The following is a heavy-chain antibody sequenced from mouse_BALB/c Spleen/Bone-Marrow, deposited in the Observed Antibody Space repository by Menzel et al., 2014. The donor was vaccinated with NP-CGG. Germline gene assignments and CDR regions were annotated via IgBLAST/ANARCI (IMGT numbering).Heavy chain of an antibody. Sequence: VQLQQSGPELVKPGASVKMSCKASGYTFTSYVMHWVKQKPGQGLEWIGNINPYNDGTKYNEKFKGKATLTSDKFSSTAYMELGNLTSEDSAVYYCARSLYGFDWYFDVWGAGTTVTVSS. CDR2: INPYNDGT. CDR1: GYTFTSYV. CDR3: ARSLYGFDWYFDV. J-gene: IGHJ1*01. D-gene: IGHD2-2*01. V-gene: IGHV1-14*01.